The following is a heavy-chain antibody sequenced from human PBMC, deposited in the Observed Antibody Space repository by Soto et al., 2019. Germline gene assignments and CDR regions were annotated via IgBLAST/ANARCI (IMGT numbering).Heavy chain of an antibody. Sequence: QLQLQESGSGLVKPSQTLSLTCAVSSGSISSGGYSWTWIRQPPGRGLEWIGYIYHSGSSYYNPSLKSRVTMSVDRSKNQFSLKLSSVTAADTAVYYCARAHYGDYGYGMDVWGQGTTVTVSS. V-gene: IGHV4-30-2*01. CDR1: SGSISSGGYS. D-gene: IGHD4-17*01. CDR3: ARAHYGDYGYGMDV. J-gene: IGHJ6*02. CDR2: IYHSGSS.